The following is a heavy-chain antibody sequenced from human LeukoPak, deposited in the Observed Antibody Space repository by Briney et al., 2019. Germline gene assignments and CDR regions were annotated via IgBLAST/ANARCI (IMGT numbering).Heavy chain of an antibody. V-gene: IGHV4-39*01. Sequence: SETLSLTCTVSGGSISSSSYYWGWIRQPPGKGLEWIGSIYYSGSTYYNPSLKSRVTISVDTSKDQFSLKLSSVTAADTAVYYCARQALGYCSGGSCRTRYFDYWGQGTLVTVSS. CDR3: ARQALGYCSGGSCRTRYFDY. D-gene: IGHD2-15*01. CDR2: IYYSGST. CDR1: GGSISSSSYY. J-gene: IGHJ4*02.